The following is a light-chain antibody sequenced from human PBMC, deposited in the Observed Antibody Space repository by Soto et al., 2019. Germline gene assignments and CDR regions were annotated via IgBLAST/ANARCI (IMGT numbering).Light chain of an antibody. CDR3: CSYAGSGTYV. CDR2: EGT. J-gene: IGLJ1*01. Sequence: QSALTQPASVSGSPGQSITISCTGTSSDVGSYNLVSWYQQHPGKAPKLMIYEGTKRPSGVSNRFSGSKSGNTASLTISGFQAEDEADYYCCSYAGSGTYVFGTGTKLTVL. V-gene: IGLV2-23*01. CDR1: SSDVGSYNL.